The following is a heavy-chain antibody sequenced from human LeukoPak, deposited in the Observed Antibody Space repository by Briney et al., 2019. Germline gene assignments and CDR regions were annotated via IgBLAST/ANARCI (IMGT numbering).Heavy chain of an antibody. CDR2: ISYDGSNK. CDR3: AKDGSLYDYVWGSLDY. V-gene: IGHV3-30*18. D-gene: IGHD3-16*01. CDR1: GFTFSSYG. J-gene: IGHJ4*02. Sequence: GGSLRLSCAASGFTFSSYGMHWVRQAPGKGLEWVAVISYDGSNKYYADSVKGRFTIYRDNSKNTLYLQMNSLRAEDTAVYYCAKDGSLYDYVWGSLDYWGQGTLVTVSS.